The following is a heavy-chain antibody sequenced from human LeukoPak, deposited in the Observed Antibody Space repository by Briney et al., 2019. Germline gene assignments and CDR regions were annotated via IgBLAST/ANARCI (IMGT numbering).Heavy chain of an antibody. D-gene: IGHD3-22*01. J-gene: IGHJ4*02. CDR2: ISSSSSTI. Sequence: GGSLRLSCAASGFTFSSYSMNWVRQAPGKGLEWVSYISSSSSTIYYADSVKGRFTISRDNAKNSLYLQMNSLRAEDTAVYYSARYEVVGGYYYGRFDYWGQGTLVTVSS. V-gene: IGHV3-48*04. CDR3: ARYEVVGGYYYGRFDY. CDR1: GFTFSSYS.